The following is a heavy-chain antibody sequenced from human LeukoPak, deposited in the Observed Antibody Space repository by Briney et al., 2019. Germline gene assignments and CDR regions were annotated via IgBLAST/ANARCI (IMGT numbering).Heavy chain of an antibody. Sequence: PGRSLRLSCAASGFTFDDYAMHWVRQAPGKGLEWVSGISWNSGSIGYADSVKGRFTISRDNAKNSLYLQMNSLRAEDMALYYCAKGRDGSLSGLYDAFDVWGQGTMVSVSS. V-gene: IGHV3-9*03. CDR3: AKGRDGSLSGLYDAFDV. CDR1: GFTFDDYA. J-gene: IGHJ3*01. CDR2: ISWNSGSI. D-gene: IGHD6-19*01.